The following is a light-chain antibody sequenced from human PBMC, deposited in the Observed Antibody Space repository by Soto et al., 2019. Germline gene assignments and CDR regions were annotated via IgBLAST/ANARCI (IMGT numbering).Light chain of an antibody. Sequence: QPVLTQPPSASGTPGQRVTISCSGSSSNIGSNYVYWYQHLPGTAPKLLIYSNNQRPSGVPDRFSGSKFGTSASLAISGLRSEDEADYYCAAWDDGLSGPLFGGGTQLTVL. V-gene: IGLV1-47*02. CDR2: SNN. CDR1: SSNIGSNY. CDR3: AAWDDGLSGPL. J-gene: IGLJ2*01.